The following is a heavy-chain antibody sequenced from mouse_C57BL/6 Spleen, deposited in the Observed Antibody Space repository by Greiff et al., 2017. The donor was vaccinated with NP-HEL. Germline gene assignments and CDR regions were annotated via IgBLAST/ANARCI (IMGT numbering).Heavy chain of an antibody. V-gene: IGHV5-12*01. CDR2: ISNGGGST. Sequence: EVQLVESGGGLVQPGGSLKLSCAASGFTFSDYYMYWVRQTPEKRLEWVAYISNGGGSTYYPDTVKGRFTISRDNAKNTLYLQMSRLKSEDTAMYYCARHGVYSNYADAMDYWGQGTSVTVSS. D-gene: IGHD2-5*01. CDR1: GFTFSDYY. J-gene: IGHJ4*01. CDR3: ARHGVYSNYADAMDY.